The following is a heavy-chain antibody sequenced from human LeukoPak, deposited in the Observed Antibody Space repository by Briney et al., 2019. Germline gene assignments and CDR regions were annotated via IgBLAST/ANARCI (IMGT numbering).Heavy chain of an antibody. CDR2: ISGSGSST. CDR1: GFTFSDYY. J-gene: IGHJ4*02. Sequence: GGSLRLSCAASGFTFSDYYMSWLRQAPGKGLEWVSAISGSGSSTYYADSVKGRFTIPRDKSKNTLYLQMNSLRAEDTAVYYCAKIQDNYGYGNYFDYWGQGTLVTVSS. CDR3: AKIQDNYGYGNYFDY. V-gene: IGHV3-23*01. D-gene: IGHD3-16*01.